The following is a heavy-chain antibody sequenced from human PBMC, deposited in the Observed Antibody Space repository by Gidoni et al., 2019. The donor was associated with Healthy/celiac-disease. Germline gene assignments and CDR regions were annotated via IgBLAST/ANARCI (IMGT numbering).Heavy chain of an antibody. J-gene: IGHJ5*02. CDR3: ARLLIPLIGEYDFWSGYWAVGFDP. V-gene: IGHV4-39*01. Sequence: QLQLQESGPGLVKPSETLSLTCTVSGGSISSSSYYWGWLRQPPGKGLEWIGSIYYSGSTYYNPSLKSRVTISVDTSKNQFSLKLSSVTAADTAVYYCARLLIPLIGEYDFWSGYWAVGFDPWGQGTLVTVSS. CDR1: GGSISSSSYY. D-gene: IGHD3-3*01. CDR2: IYYSGST.